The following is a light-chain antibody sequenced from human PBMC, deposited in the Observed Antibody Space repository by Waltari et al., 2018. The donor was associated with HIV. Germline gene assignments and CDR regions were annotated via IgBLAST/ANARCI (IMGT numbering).Light chain of an antibody. CDR1: RSNIGAGYA. V-gene: IGLV1-40*01. J-gene: IGLJ2*01. Sequence: QSVLTQPPSVSAAPGQRVTISCTGSRSNIGAGYADHWYRHIPGQAPKLLIYETTNRPAGVPDGFSASNSGSLASLAITGVQAEDEADYYCQSLDMSGVVLFGGGTRVTVL. CDR2: ETT. CDR3: QSLDMSGVVL.